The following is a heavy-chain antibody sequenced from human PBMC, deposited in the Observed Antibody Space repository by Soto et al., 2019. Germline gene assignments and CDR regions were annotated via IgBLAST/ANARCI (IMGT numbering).Heavy chain of an antibody. D-gene: IGHD3-9*01. J-gene: IGHJ4*02. Sequence: GGSLRLSCAASGFTVSSNYMSWVRQAPGKGLEWVSVIYSGGSTYYADSVKGRFTISRDNSKNTLYLQMNSLRAEDTAVYYCARERYDILTGYSPFDYWGQGTLVTVSS. CDR2: IYSGGST. V-gene: IGHV3-66*01. CDR1: GFTVSSNY. CDR3: ARERYDILTGYSPFDY.